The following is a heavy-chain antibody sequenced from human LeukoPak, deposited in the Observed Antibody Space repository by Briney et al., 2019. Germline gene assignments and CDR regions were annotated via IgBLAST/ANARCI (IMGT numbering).Heavy chain of an antibody. D-gene: IGHD3-3*01. V-gene: IGHV4-31*03. J-gene: IGHJ5*02. Sequence: SETLSLTCTVSGGSISSGGYYWSWIRQHPGKGLEWIGYIYYSGSTNYNPSLKSRVTISVDASKNQFSLKLSSVTAADTAVYYWAKANYDFWSGPQNWFDPWGQEPWSPSPQ. CDR1: GGSISSGGYY. CDR2: IYYSGST. CDR3: AKANYDFWSGPQNWFDP.